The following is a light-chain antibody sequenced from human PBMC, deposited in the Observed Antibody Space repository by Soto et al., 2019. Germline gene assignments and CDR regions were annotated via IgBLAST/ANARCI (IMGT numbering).Light chain of an antibody. V-gene: IGKV1-39*01. CDR1: ESIARH. CDR2: AAS. CDR3: QQTYTPLSIT. J-gene: IGKJ5*01. Sequence: DIQMTQSPSSLSASVGDRVTITCRASESIARHSNWYQQKPGKAPKLLIYAASSLQNGVPSRFRGGGSGTDFTLTISNLQPEDFATYYCQQTYTPLSITFGQGTRLEIK.